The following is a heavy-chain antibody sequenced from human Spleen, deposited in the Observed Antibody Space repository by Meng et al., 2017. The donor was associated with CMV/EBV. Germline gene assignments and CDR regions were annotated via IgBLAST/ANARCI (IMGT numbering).Heavy chain of an antibody. CDR1: GESFTAYH. J-gene: IGHJ4*02. V-gene: IGHV4-34*01. CDR3: ARVTEYGGNCFDS. D-gene: IGHD4/OR15-4a*01. CDR2: VYHSGYT. Sequence: SETLSLTCAVFGESFTAYHWSWVRQPPGQGLEWIGEVYHSGYTNYNPSLKSRVTMSVDRSKNQFSLKLSSVTAADTAVYYCARVTEYGGNCFDSWGQGTLVTVSS.